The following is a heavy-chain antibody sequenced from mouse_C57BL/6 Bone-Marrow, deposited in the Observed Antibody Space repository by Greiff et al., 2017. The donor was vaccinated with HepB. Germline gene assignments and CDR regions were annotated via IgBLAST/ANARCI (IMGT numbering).Heavy chain of an antibody. CDR1: GFTFSSYT. CDR2: ISGGGGNT. V-gene: IGHV5-9*01. J-gene: IGHJ1*03. Sequence: EVQLVESGGGLVKPGGSLKLSCAASGFTFSSYTMSWVRQTPEKRLEWVATISGGGGNTYYPDSVKGRFTISRDNAKNTLYLQMSSLRSEDTALYYCARFITTVVSWYFDVWGTGTTVTVSS. D-gene: IGHD1-1*01. CDR3: ARFITTVVSWYFDV.